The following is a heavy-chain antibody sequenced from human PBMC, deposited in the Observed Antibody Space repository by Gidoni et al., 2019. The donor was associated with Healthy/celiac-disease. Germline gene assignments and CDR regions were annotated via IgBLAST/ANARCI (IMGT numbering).Heavy chain of an antibody. CDR2: ISYDGSNK. Sequence: QVQLVESGGGVVQPGRSLRLSCAASGFTSSSFGMHWVRQAPGKGLGWVAVISYDGSNKYYADSVKGRFTISRDNSKNTLYLQMNSLRAEDTAVYYCAKDREKTTVTDYYGMDVWGQGTTVTVSS. V-gene: IGHV3-30*18. CDR1: GFTSSSFG. CDR3: AKDREKTTVTDYYGMDV. D-gene: IGHD4-4*01. J-gene: IGHJ6*02.